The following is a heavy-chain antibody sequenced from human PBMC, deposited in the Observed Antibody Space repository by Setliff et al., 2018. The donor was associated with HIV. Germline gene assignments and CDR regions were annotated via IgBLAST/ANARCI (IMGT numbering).Heavy chain of an antibody. CDR3: VLASIVSTARWNH. Sequence: ASVKVSCKASGYTFTDYYVQWVRQAPGQGLEWMGWIKHNRDLTWHAQKFQGRVTMTRDTSISTAYMELSGLRSDDTAVYYCVLASIVSTARWNHWGRGTLVTVS. CDR1: GYTFTDYY. J-gene: IGHJ5*02. D-gene: IGHD1-26*01. CDR2: IKHNRDLT. V-gene: IGHV1-2*02.